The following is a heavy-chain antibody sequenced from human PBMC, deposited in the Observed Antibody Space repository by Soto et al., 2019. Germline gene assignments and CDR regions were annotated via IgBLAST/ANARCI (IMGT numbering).Heavy chain of an antibody. Sequence: EVQLVESGGGVVQPGGSLRLSCVASGFTLGAYWMHWFRQAPGRGPVWVARITNDGSTTYYPDSVKGRFTISRDNTKNTRYLQITSLRAEDTAVYYCARDADGAGGTSDCWGQGTLVTVSS. CDR1: GFTLGAYW. V-gene: IGHV3-74*01. J-gene: IGHJ4*02. CDR3: ARDADGAGGTSDC. D-gene: IGHD2-2*01. CDR2: ITNDGSTT.